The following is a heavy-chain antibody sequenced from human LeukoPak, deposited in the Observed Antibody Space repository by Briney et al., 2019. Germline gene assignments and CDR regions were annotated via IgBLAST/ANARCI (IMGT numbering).Heavy chain of an antibody. Sequence: GRSLRLSCAASGFTFDDYAMHWVRQAPGKGLEWVSGISWNSGSIGYADSAKGRFTISRDNAKNSLYLQMNSLRSEDMALYYCVKGYCSGGTCYFDYWGQGTLVTVSS. J-gene: IGHJ4*02. CDR3: VKGYCSGGTCYFDY. CDR1: GFTFDDYA. V-gene: IGHV3-9*03. CDR2: ISWNSGSI. D-gene: IGHD2-15*01.